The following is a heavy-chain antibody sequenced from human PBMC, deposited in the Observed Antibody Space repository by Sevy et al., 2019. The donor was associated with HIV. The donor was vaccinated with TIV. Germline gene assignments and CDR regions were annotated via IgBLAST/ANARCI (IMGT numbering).Heavy chain of an antibody. CDR3: AKDRTTGIAAAGTPFDY. J-gene: IGHJ4*02. CDR2: ISYDGSNK. CDR1: GFTFSSYG. V-gene: IGHV3-30*18. Sequence: GGSLRLSCAASGFTFSSYGMHWDRQAPGKGLEWVAVISYDGSNKYYAYSVKGRFTISRDNSKNTLYLQMNSLRAEDTAVYYCAKDRTTGIAAAGTPFDYWGQGTLVTVSS. D-gene: IGHD6-13*01.